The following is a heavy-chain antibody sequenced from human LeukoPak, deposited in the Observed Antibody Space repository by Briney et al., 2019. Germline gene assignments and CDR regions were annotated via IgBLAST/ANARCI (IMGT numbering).Heavy chain of an antibody. CDR1: GYXFTGYY. Sequence: GASVKVSCKASGYXFTGYYMHWVRQAPGQGLEWMGWINPNSGGTNYAQKFQGRVTMTRDTSISTAYMELSRLRSDDTAVYYCARVVVVPAATRYYYGMDVWGQGTTVTVSS. D-gene: IGHD2-2*01. V-gene: IGHV1-2*02. J-gene: IGHJ6*02. CDR3: ARVVVVPAATRYYYGMDV. CDR2: INPNSGGT.